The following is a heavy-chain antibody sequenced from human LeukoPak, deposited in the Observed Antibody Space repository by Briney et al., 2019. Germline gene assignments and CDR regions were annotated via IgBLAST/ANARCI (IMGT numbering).Heavy chain of an antibody. CDR3: ARVAAWDSSGYLFDY. D-gene: IGHD3-22*01. V-gene: IGHV3-74*01. CDR2: INSDGSGT. Sequence: PGGSLRLSCAASGFPFSSYWMHWVRQAPGKGLVWVSRINSDGSGTRYADSVKGRFTISRENAKNTLYLQMNSLRAEDTAVYYCARVAAWDSSGYLFDYWGQGTLVTVSS. CDR1: GFPFSSYW. J-gene: IGHJ4*02.